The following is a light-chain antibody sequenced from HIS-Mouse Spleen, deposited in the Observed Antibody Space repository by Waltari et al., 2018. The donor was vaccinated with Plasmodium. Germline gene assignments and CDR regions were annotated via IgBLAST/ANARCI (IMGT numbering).Light chain of an antibody. Sequence: EIVMTQSPATLSVSPGERATLSCRASQSVSSNLAWYQQKPGQAPRLLIYGTATRATGIPARFSGSGSGTEFTLTISSLQSEDFAVYYCQQYNNCSFTFGPGTEVDIK. CDR2: GTA. J-gene: IGKJ3*01. V-gene: IGKV3-15*01. CDR3: QQYNNCSFT. CDR1: QSVSSN.